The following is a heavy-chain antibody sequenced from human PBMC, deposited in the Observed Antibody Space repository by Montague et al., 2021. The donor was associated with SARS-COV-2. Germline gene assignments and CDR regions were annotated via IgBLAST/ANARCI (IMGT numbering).Heavy chain of an antibody. CDR2: IYYTGRT. CDR3: ARRNRGLAVGGIWFDP. Sequence: SETLSLTCTVSSGSIRSSNYYWGWIRQPPGKGLEWIGSIYYTGRTFYSPSLRSRLAISIDTSNNQFSLRLSSVTAADTAAYYCARRNRGLAVGGIWFDPWGQGRLVTVSS. CDR1: SGSIRSSNYY. J-gene: IGHJ5*02. D-gene: IGHD6-19*01. V-gene: IGHV4-39*01.